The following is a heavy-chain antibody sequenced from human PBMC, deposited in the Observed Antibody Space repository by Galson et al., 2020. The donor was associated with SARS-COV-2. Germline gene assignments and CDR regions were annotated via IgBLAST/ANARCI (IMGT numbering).Heavy chain of an antibody. CDR3: VKGYYDASEADCYHY. Sequence: GGSLRLSCEASGFTLSTYNMVWVRQAPGKGLEWVSSISRTSDYIYYADSVKGRFTISRDNAKKSLYLQMNSLRAEDTAVYYCVKGYYDASEADCYHYWGQGTLVTVSS. V-gene: IGHV3-21*01. J-gene: IGHJ4*02. CDR2: ISRTSDYI. D-gene: IGHD3-22*01. CDR1: GFTLSTYN.